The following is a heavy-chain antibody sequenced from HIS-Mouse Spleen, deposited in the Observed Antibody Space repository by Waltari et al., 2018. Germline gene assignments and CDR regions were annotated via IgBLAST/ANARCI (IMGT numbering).Heavy chain of an antibody. J-gene: IGHJ5*02. CDR1: GYSISSGYY. V-gene: IGHV4-38-2*02. CDR3: ARVKT. Sequence: QVQLQESGPGLVKPSETLSLPCTVPGYSISSGYYWGWIRPPPGKGLEWIGSIYHSVSTYYNPSLKSRVTISVDTSKNQFSLKLSSVTAADTAVYYCARVKTWGQGTLVTVSS. CDR2: IYHSVST.